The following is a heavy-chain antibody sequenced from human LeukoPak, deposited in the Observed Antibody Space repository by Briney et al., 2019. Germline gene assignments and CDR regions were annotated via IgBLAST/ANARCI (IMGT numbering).Heavy chain of an antibody. D-gene: IGHD6-6*01. CDR1: GYTFTSYY. CDR3: ARGTEYSSSSHSPMASPLCDY. Sequence: ASVKVSCKASGYTFTSYYMHWVRQAPGQGLEWMGIINPSGGSTSYAQKFQGRVTMTRDTSTSTVYMELSSLRSEDTAVYYCARGTEYSSSSHSPMASPLCDYWGQGTLVTVSS. J-gene: IGHJ4*02. V-gene: IGHV1-46*01. CDR2: INPSGGST.